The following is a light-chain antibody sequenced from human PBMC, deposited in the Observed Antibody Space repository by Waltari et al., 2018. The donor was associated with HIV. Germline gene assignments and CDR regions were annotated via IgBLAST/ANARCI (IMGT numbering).Light chain of an antibody. CDR1: ALTKKS. CDR3: QSQDMSGNYEV. V-gene: IGLV3-25*03. J-gene: IGLJ2*01. CDR2: KDN. Sequence: SYELTQPPSVSVSPGQTARIPCSGDALTKKSVYWYQPTPGPATMLATYQHKPGQAPVLAMYKDNERASGIPERFSGSSSGTTVTLTISGVQAEDEADYYCQSQDMSGNYEVFGGGTKLTVL.